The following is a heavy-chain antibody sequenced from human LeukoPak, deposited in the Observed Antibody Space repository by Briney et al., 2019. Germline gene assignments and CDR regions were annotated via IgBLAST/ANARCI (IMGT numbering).Heavy chain of an antibody. Sequence: GGSLRLSCAVSGFTLSNYGMSWVRQAPGKGLEWVAGISGSGGSTNYADSVKGRFTISRDNRKNTLYLQMNSLRVEDPAVYFCAKRGVVIRVILVGFHKEAYYFDSWGQGALVAVSS. CDR3: AKRGVVIRVILVGFHKEAYYFDS. V-gene: IGHV3-23*01. CDR2: ISGSGGST. J-gene: IGHJ4*02. CDR1: GFTLSNYG. D-gene: IGHD3-22*01.